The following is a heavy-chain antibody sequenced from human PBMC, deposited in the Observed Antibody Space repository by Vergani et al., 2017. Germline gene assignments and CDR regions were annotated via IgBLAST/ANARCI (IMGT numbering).Heavy chain of an antibody. CDR2: IWYDGSNK. Sequence: QVQLVESGGGLVKPGGSLRLSCAASGFTFSSYGMHWVRQAPGKGLEWVAVIWYDGSNKYYADSVKGRFTISRDNSKNTLYLQMNSLRAEDTAVYYCARDQATVTYYYYYYMDVWGKGTTVTVSS. CDR1: GFTFSSYG. V-gene: IGHV3-33*01. J-gene: IGHJ6*03. D-gene: IGHD4-11*01. CDR3: ARDQATVTYYYYYYMDV.